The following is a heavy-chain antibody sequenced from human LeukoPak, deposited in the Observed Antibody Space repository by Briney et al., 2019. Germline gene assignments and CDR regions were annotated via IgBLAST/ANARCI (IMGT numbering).Heavy chain of an antibody. CDR2: ISPSGSNT. V-gene: IGHV3-23*01. CDR1: GFSFNMYG. CDR3: AKDPSTLTLTDNY. J-gene: IGHJ4*02. Sequence: PGGSLRLSCVSSGFSFNMYGLMWVRQVPGKGLEWVSTISPSGSNTHHADSVTGRFTISRDNSKNTVSLQMTSLRAEDTAVYYCAKDPSTLTLTDNYWGQGTLVTVSS. D-gene: IGHD3-9*01.